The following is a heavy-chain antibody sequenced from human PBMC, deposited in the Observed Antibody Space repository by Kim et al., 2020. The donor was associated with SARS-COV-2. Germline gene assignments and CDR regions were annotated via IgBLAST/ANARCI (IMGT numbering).Heavy chain of an antibody. CDR1: GFTFSSYW. J-gene: IGHJ4*02. CDR3: ARDLNQQWLARGYYFDY. D-gene: IGHD6-19*01. Sequence: GGSLRLSCAASGFTFSSYWMSWVRQAPGKGLEWVANIKQDGSEKYYVDSVKGRFTISRDNAKNSLYLQMNSLRAEDTAVYYCARDLNQQWLARGYYFDYWGQGTLVTVSS. CDR2: IKQDGSEK. V-gene: IGHV3-7*03.